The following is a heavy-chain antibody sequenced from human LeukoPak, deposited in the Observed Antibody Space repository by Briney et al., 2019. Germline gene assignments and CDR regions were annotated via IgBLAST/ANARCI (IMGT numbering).Heavy chain of an antibody. CDR1: GGSLTSYY. CDR2: IYFSGST. Sequence: SETLSLTSTVSGGSLTSYYWSWIRQPPGKGREWSGYIYFSGSTNYNPSLKSRFTISVDTSKNQFSLKLSSVTAADTAVYYCARVLWGQAAQTYYYYYYYMDVWGKGTTVTVSS. V-gene: IGHV4-59*01. J-gene: IGHJ6*03. CDR3: ARVLWGQAAQTYYYYYYYMDV. D-gene: IGHD2-15*01.